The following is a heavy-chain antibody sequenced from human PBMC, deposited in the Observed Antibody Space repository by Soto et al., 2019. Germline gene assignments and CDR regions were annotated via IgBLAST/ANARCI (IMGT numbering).Heavy chain of an antibody. V-gene: IGHV3-64D*06. CDR1: GFTFTNYA. Sequence: GGSLRLSCSASGFTFTNYAIHWIRQTPGKGLEYVSAISSNGGSTYYADSVEGRFTISRDSSKNTVFLQMSSLRTEDTAVYYCVARYCSTTTCYQVDYWGQGTLVTVSS. CDR2: ISSNGGST. CDR3: VARYCSTTTCYQVDY. J-gene: IGHJ4*02. D-gene: IGHD2-2*01.